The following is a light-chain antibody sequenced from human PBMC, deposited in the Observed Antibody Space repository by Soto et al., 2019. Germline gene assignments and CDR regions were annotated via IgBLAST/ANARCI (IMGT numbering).Light chain of an antibody. V-gene: IGLV1-40*01. CDR2: DNT. J-gene: IGLJ3*02. Sequence: QSVLTQPPSVSGAPGQTVTISCTGTTSNVHWYQQLPGTAPKLLIFDNTNRPSGVPDRFSGSKSDTSASLAITGLQAEDEADYYCQFFDSPSGSVVFGGGTKVTVL. CDR3: QFFDSPSGSVV. CDR1: TSN.